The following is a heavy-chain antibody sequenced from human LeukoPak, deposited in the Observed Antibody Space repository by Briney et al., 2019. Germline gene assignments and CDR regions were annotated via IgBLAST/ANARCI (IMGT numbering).Heavy chain of an antibody. V-gene: IGHV4-4*07. J-gene: IGHJ6*03. Sequence: ASETLSLTCTVSGGSISSYYWSWIRQPAGKGLEWIGRIYTSGSTNYNPSLKSRVTMSVVTSKNQFSLKLSSVTAADTAVYYCASEGNTVTTNYYYYYMDVWGKGTTVTVSS. CDR3: ASEGNTVTTNYYYYYMDV. D-gene: IGHD4-17*01. CDR1: GGSISSYY. CDR2: IYTSGST.